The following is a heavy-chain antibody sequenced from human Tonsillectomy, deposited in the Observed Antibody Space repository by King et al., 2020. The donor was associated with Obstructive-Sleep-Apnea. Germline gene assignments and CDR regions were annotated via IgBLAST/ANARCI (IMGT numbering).Heavy chain of an antibody. CDR2: IYYSGST. D-gene: IGHD3-22*01. Sequence: QLQESGPGLVKPSQTLSLTCTVSGGSISSGGYYWSWIRQHPGKGLERIGYIYYSGSTYYNPSLKSRVTISVDTSKNQFSLKLSSVTAADTAVYYCARETYYYDSSGYYTDAFDIWGQGTMVTVSS. CDR1: GGSISSGGYY. CDR3: ARETYYYDSSGYYTDAFDI. J-gene: IGHJ3*02. V-gene: IGHV4-31*03.